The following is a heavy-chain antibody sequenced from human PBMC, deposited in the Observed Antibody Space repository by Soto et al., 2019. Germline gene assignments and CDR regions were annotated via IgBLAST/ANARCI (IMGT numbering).Heavy chain of an antibody. CDR1: GGSFSGYY. Sequence: SETLSLTCAVYGGSFSGYYWSWIRQPPGKGLEWIGEINHSGSTNYNPSLKSRVTISVDTSKNQFSLKLSSVTAADTAVYYCARGYCSSNSCYPRGGYYYYMDVWGKGTTVTVSS. CDR3: ARGYCSSNSCYPRGGYYYYMDV. CDR2: INHSGST. J-gene: IGHJ6*03. D-gene: IGHD2-2*01. V-gene: IGHV4-34*01.